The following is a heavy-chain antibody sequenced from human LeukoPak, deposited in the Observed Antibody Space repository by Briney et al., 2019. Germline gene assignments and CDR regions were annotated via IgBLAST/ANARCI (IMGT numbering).Heavy chain of an antibody. CDR2: ISSSSSTI. CDR3: ARGEHSSFDY. D-gene: IGHD6-6*01. V-gene: IGHV3-48*04. CDR1: GFTFSSYS. Sequence: GGSLRLSCAASGFTFSSYSMNWVRQAPGKGLEWVSYISSSSSTIYYADSVKGRFTISRDNAKNSLSLQMNSLRAEDTAVYYCARGEHSSFDYWGQGTLVTVSS. J-gene: IGHJ4*02.